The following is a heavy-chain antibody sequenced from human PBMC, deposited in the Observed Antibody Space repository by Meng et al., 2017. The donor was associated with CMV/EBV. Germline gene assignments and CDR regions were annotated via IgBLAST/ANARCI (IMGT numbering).Heavy chain of an antibody. CDR2: IYTSGST. CDR3: ARGPEVDYGDYVGLDY. V-gene: IGHV4-4*07. CDR1: GGSISSYY. J-gene: IGHJ4*02. D-gene: IGHD4-17*01. Sequence: VRLQEPAPGRGEPSETLAPPCTVSGGSISSYYWSWIRQPAGKGLEWIGRIYTSGSTNYNPSLKSRVTMSVDTSKNQFSLKLSSVTAADTAVYYCARGPEVDYGDYVGLDYWGQGTLVTVSS.